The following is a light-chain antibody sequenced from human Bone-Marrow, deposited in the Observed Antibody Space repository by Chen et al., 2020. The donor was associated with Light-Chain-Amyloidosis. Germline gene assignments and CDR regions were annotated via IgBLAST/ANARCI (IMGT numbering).Light chain of an antibody. J-gene: IGKJ5*01. CDR1: QSVLYSSNNNNY. CDR3: QQYYSTPIT. CDR2: WAS. Sequence: DIVMTQSPDSLAVSLGERATINCKSSQSVLYSSNNNNYLAWYHHKPGQPPKLLIYWASTRQFGVPERFSGSGSGTDFTLTISSLQAEDVAVYYCQQYYSTPITFGQGTRLEIK. V-gene: IGKV4-1*01.